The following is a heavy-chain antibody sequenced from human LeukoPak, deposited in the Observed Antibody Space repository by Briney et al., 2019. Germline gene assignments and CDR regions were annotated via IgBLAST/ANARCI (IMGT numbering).Heavy chain of an antibody. CDR3: AAGYCSSTSCYDYFDS. Sequence: SETLSLTCTVSGGSISSSNYYWGWIRQPPGKGLEWIGNIYYSGTTYYNPSLKSRVTISVDTSKNQFSLKLSSVTAADTAVYYCAAGYCSSTSCYDYFDSWGQGTLVTVSS. V-gene: IGHV4-39*01. J-gene: IGHJ4*02. CDR1: GGSISSSNYY. CDR2: IYYSGTT. D-gene: IGHD2-2*01.